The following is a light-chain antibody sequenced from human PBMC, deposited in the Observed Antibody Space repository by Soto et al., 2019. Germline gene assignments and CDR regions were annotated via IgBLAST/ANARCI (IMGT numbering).Light chain of an antibody. Sequence: DIQMTQSPSSLSASVGDRVTITCRASQGIRNDLGWYQQKPGKAPKRLIYAASSLQSGVPSRFSGSGSGTEFTLTISSLQPEDFAVYYCQQYVHWPPGAFGQGTTVEIK. CDR1: QGIRND. CDR2: AAS. V-gene: IGKV1-17*01. CDR3: QQYVHWPPGA. J-gene: IGKJ1*01.